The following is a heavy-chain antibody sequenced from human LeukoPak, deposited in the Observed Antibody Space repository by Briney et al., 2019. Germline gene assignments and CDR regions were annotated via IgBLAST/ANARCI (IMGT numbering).Heavy chain of an antibody. D-gene: IGHD2-2*02. CDR1: GYTFTSYY. CDR2: INPSGGST. J-gene: IGHJ6*02. CDR3: ARDNLDPIHYYYYGMDV. V-gene: IGHV1-46*01. Sequence: GASVKVSCKASGYTFTSYYMHWVRQAPGQGLEWMGIINPSGGSTSYAQKFQGRVTMTRDTSTSTVYMELSSLRSEDTAVYYCARDNLDPIHYYYYGMDVWGQGTTVTVSS.